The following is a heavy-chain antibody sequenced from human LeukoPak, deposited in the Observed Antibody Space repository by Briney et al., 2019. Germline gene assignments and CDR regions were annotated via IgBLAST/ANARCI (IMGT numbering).Heavy chain of an antibody. J-gene: IGHJ5*02. V-gene: IGHV4-34*01. CDR1: GGSFSGYY. D-gene: IGHD2-8*01. CDR2: INHSGST. Sequence: SETLSLTCAVYGGSFSGYYWSWIRQPPGKGLEWIGEINHSGSTNYNPSLKSRVTMSVDTSKNQFSLKLSSVTAADTAVYYCVARMLYPRTKSWFDPWGQGTLVTVSS. CDR3: VARMLYPRTKSWFDP.